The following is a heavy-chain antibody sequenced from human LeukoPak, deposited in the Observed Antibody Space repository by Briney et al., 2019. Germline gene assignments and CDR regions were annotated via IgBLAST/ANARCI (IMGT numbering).Heavy chain of an antibody. Sequence: SETLSLTCAVYGGSFSGYYWSWIRQPPGKGLEWIGEINHSGSTNYNPSLKSRVTISVDTSKNQFSLKLSSVTAADTAVYYCARGRRGPHTQIAARPYYFDYWGQGTLVTVSS. V-gene: IGHV4-34*01. J-gene: IGHJ4*02. D-gene: IGHD6-6*01. CDR1: GGSFSGYY. CDR3: ARGRRGPHTQIAARPYYFDY. CDR2: INHSGST.